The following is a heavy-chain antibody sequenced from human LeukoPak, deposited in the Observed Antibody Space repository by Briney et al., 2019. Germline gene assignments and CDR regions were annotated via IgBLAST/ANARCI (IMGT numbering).Heavy chain of an antibody. CDR2: ISSSSSYI. Sequence: GGSLGLSCAASGFTFSSYSMNWVRQAPGKGLEWVSSISSSSSYIYYADSVKGRFTISRDNAKNSLYLQMNSLRAEDTAVYYCARESRDPSGSYFDYWGQGTLVTVSS. D-gene: IGHD1-26*01. CDR1: GFTFSSYS. V-gene: IGHV3-21*01. CDR3: ARESRDPSGSYFDY. J-gene: IGHJ4*02.